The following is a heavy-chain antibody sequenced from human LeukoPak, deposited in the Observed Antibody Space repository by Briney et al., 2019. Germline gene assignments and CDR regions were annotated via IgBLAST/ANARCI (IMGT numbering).Heavy chain of an antibody. Sequence: SGGSLRLSCAASGFTFSSYWMSWVRQAPGKGLEWVANIKQDGSEKYYVDSVKGRFTISRDNAKNSLYLQMSSLRAEDTAVYYCAREVVVVVAATYYFGYWGQGTLVTVSS. CDR2: IKQDGSEK. CDR1: GFTFSSYW. D-gene: IGHD2-15*01. V-gene: IGHV3-7*01. J-gene: IGHJ4*02. CDR3: AREVVVVVAATYYFGY.